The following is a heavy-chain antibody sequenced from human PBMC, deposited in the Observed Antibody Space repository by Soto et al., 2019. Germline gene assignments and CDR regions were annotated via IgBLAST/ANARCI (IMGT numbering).Heavy chain of an antibody. CDR1: GFTFSGSG. V-gene: IGHV3-30*18. Sequence: QVHLVESGGGVVQPGRSLRLSCAASGFTFSGSGMHWVRQAPGKGLEWVAFISNDGSSLHYADSLRGRFTISRDNFKDTLYLQMSRLRAEDTAVYYCAEVDLRGDDDSRGSPDRGQGTPVTVS. CDR2: ISNDGSSL. J-gene: IGHJ4*02. CDR3: AEVDLRGDDDSRGSPD. D-gene: IGHD5-12*01.